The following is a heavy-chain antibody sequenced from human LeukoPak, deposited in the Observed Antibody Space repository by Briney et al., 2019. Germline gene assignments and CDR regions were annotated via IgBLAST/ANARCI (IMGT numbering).Heavy chain of an antibody. CDR3: AKSSGYRENYYYYYMDV. J-gene: IGHJ6*03. V-gene: IGHV3-30*02. Sequence: GESLRLSCAPSGFTFSSYGMHWVRQAPGKGLEWGTFIRYDGSNKYYADSVKGRFTISRDNSKNTLYLQMNSLRAEDTAVYYCAKSSGYRENYYYYYMDVWGKGTTVTVSS. D-gene: IGHD3-22*01. CDR2: IRYDGSNK. CDR1: GFTFSSYG.